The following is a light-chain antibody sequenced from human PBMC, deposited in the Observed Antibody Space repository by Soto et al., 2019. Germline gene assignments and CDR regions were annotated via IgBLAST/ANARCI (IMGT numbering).Light chain of an antibody. CDR3: QQRGA. CDR2: DAS. Sequence: EIVLTSSPATLSLSPGERATLSCRASQSVSSYLAWYQQKPGQAPRLLIYDASNRATGIPARFSGSGSGTDFTLTISSLEPEDFAVYYCQQRGAFGGGTKVDIK. V-gene: IGKV3-11*01. J-gene: IGKJ4*01. CDR1: QSVSSY.